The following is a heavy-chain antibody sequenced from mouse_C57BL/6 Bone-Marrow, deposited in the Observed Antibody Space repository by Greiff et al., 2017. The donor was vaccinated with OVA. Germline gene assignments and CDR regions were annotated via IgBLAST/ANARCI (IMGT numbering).Heavy chain of an antibody. Sequence: EVQLQQSGGGLVQPGGSLKLSCAASGIDFSRYWMSWVRRAPGKGLEWIGEINPDSSTINYAPSLKDKFIISRDNAKNTLYLQMSKVRSEDTALYYCASHYYGSSPDYWGQGTTLTVSS. J-gene: IGHJ2*01. D-gene: IGHD1-1*01. CDR1: GIDFSRYW. CDR3: ASHYYGSSPDY. CDR2: INPDSSTI. V-gene: IGHV4-1*01.